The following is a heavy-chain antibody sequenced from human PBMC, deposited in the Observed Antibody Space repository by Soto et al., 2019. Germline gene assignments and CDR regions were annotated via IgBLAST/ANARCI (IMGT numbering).Heavy chain of an antibody. V-gene: IGHV3-23*01. CDR1: GFTFHNYA. J-gene: IGHJ4*02. CDR3: AKDRFYGSGSYTVFDY. D-gene: IGHD3-10*01. Sequence: EVQLLESGGGLVQPGGSLRLSCAASGFTFHNYAMSWVRQAPGKGLEWVSAISGSGGSTYYADSVKGRFTISRDNSKNTLYLQMNCLRAEDTAVYYCAKDRFYGSGSYTVFDYWGQGTLVTVSS. CDR2: ISGSGGST.